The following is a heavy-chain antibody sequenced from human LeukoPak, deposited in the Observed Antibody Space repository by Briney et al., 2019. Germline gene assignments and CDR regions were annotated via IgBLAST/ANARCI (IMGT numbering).Heavy chain of an antibody. J-gene: IGHJ4*02. CDR2: ISSDGFNK. CDR1: GFSFSTYA. D-gene: IGHD4-17*01. Sequence: GGSLRLSCAASGFSFSTYAIHWVRQAPGKGLEWVALISSDGFNKYYADSVKGRFTISRDNAKNSLYLQMNSLRAEDTAVYYCARRRTTYELDYWGQGTLVTVSS. CDR3: ARRRTTYELDY. V-gene: IGHV3-30-3*01.